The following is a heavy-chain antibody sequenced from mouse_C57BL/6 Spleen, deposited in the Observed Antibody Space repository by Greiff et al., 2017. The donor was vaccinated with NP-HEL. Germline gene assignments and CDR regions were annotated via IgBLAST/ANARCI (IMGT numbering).Heavy chain of an antibody. J-gene: IGHJ2*01. CDR2: IYPGSGST. CDR1: GYTFTSYW. Sequence: VQLQQPGAELVKPGASVKMSCKASGYTFTSYWITWVKQRPGQGLEWIGDIYPGSGSTNYNEKFKSKATLTVDKSSSTAYMQLSSLTSEDSAVYYCARMGDYYGSSPFDYWGQGTTLTVSS. CDR3: ARMGDYYGSSPFDY. V-gene: IGHV1-55*01. D-gene: IGHD1-1*01.